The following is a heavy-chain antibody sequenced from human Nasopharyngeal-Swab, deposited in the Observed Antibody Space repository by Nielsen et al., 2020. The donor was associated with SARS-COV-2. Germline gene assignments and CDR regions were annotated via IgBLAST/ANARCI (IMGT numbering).Heavy chain of an antibody. CDR1: AASVTTYY. CDR2: LTDTGRT. V-gene: IGHV4-59*02. CDR3: AGIPYGGGHSSYGWFDL. J-gene: IGHJ5*02. D-gene: IGHD2-21*02. Sequence: SETLSLTCTVSAASVTTYYWGWIRQSPGKGLEWIAYLTDTGRTKYNPSLETRVTISQDTSRTRFSLRLTSVTAAETAMYYCAGIPYGGGHSSYGWFDLWGQGILVTVSS.